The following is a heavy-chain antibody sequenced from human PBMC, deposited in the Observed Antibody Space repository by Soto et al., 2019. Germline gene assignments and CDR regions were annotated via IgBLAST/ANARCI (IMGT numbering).Heavy chain of an antibody. CDR1: GGSISSYY. D-gene: IGHD3-10*01. CDR2: IYYSGST. Sequence: KTSETLSLTCTVSGGSISSYYWSWIRQPPGKGLEWIGYIYYSGSTNYNPSLKSRVTISVDTSKNQFSLKLSSVTAADTAVYYCARETYYYASGSYSNIWGQGTMVTVS. J-gene: IGHJ3*02. V-gene: IGHV4-59*01. CDR3: ARETYYYASGSYSNI.